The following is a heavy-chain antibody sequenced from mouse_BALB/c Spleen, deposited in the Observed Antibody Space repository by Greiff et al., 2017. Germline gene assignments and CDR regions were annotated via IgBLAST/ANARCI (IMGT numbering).Heavy chain of an antibody. CDR2: IWAGGST. D-gene: IGHD1-2*01. CDR1: GFSLTSYG. CDR3: AKFITTAIYAMDY. V-gene: IGHV2-9*02. J-gene: IGHJ4*01. Sequence: VQLVESGPGLVAPSQSLSITCTVSGFSLTSYGVHWVRQPPGKGLEWLGVIWAGGSTNYNSALMSRLSISKDNSKSQVFLKMNSLQTDDTAMYYCAKFITTAIYAMDYWGQGTSVTVSS.